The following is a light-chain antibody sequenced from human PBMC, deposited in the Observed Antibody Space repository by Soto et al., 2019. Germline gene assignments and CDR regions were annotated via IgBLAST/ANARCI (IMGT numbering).Light chain of an antibody. CDR2: KAS. V-gene: IGKV1-5*03. Sequence: DIQMTQAPSTLSGSVGDRGTMTCRASQTISSWLASYQQKPRKAPKLLTYKASTSQSGVPSRYSGTGSGTDFTLTIRSLQPEDFATYYCQQSYSTPRTFGQGPKV. J-gene: IGKJ1*01. CDR3: QQSYSTPRT. CDR1: QTISSW.